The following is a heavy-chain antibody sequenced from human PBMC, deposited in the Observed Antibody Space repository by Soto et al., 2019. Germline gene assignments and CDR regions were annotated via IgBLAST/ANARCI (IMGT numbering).Heavy chain of an antibody. Sequence: EVQLVESGGGLVQPGGSLRLSCEVSAFTFSDHFIDWVRQAPGKGLEWVGRSRDKAHSYTTEYAASVKGRFTISRDDSRNSLYLQMNSLKTEDTAVYYCARNLAYGGGYTFDYWGQGTLVTVPS. CDR3: ARNLAYGGGYTFDY. CDR2: SRDKAHSYTT. V-gene: IGHV3-72*01. D-gene: IGHD2-21*01. J-gene: IGHJ4*02. CDR1: AFTFSDHF.